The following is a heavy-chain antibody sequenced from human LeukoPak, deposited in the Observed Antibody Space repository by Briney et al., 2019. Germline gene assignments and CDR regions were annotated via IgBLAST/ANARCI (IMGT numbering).Heavy chain of an antibody. V-gene: IGHV1-46*01. J-gene: IGHJ3*02. CDR3: ARDQGFLERNDASDI. CDR1: GYTFTSYY. Sequence: ASVKVSCKASGYTFTSYYMHWVRQVPGQGLEWMGIINPSGGSTSYAQKFQGRVTMTRDMSTSTVYMELSSLRSEDTAVYYCARDQGFLERNDASDIWGQGTMVTVSS. CDR2: INPSGGST. D-gene: IGHD3-3*01.